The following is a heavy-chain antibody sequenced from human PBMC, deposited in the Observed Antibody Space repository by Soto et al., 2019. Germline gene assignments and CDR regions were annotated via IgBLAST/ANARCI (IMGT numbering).Heavy chain of an antibody. CDR1: GFTFSSYG. V-gene: IGHV3-30*03. J-gene: IGHJ4*02. D-gene: IGHD6-6*01. CDR3: ARATYTSSYHFDS. CDR2: TSYDGSNK. Sequence: GGSLTLSRAASGFTFSSYGMPWVRHAPCKGLEWLAVTSYDGSNKYYAVSVKARFTISRDNYKNTLYLQMNSLRGDDTAVYYCARATYTSSYHFDSWAQGSLVTVSS.